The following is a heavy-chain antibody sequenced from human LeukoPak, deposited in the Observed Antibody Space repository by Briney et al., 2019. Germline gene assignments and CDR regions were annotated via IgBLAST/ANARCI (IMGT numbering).Heavy chain of an antibody. V-gene: IGHV3-23*01. Sequence: GGSLRLSCAASGFTFSSYAMSWVRQAPGKGLEWVSAISGSGGSTYYADSVKGRFTISRDNSKNTLYLQMNGLRAEDTAVYYCAKGAMIVVVITHFDYWGQGTLVTVSS. CDR2: ISGSGGST. CDR1: GFTFSSYA. CDR3: AKGAMIVVVITHFDY. J-gene: IGHJ4*02. D-gene: IGHD3-22*01.